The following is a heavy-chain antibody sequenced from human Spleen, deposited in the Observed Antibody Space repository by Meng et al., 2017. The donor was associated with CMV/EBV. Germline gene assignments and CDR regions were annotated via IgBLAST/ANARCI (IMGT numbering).Heavy chain of an antibody. CDR2: INHSGST. CDR3: ARHGYCSGGSCYSVYFDY. Sequence: SETLSLTCAVYGGSFSGYYWTWIRQPPGKGLGWIGEINHSGSTNYNPSLKSRVTISVDTSKNQFSLKLSSVTAADTAVYYCARHGYCSGGSCYSVYFDYWGQGTLVTVSS. CDR1: GGSFSGYY. V-gene: IGHV4-34*01. J-gene: IGHJ4*02. D-gene: IGHD2-15*01.